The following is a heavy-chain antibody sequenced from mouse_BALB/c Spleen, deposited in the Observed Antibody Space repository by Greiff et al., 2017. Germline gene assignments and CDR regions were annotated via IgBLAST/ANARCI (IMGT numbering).Heavy chain of an antibody. Sequence: EVQRVESGGDLVKPGGSLKLSCAASGFTFSSYGMSWVRQTPDKRLEWVATISSGGSYTYYPDSVKGRFTISRDNAKNTLYLQMSSLKSEDTAMYYCARHGYGNPWFAYWGQGTLVTVSA. J-gene: IGHJ3*01. CDR1: GFTFSSYG. V-gene: IGHV5-6*01. D-gene: IGHD2-10*02. CDR3: ARHGYGNPWFAY. CDR2: ISSGGSYT.